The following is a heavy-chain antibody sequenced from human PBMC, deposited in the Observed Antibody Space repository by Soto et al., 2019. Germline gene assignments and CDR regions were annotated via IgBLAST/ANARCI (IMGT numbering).Heavy chain of an antibody. CDR3: AADIAPTDPSNWFDP. Sequence: KQLVQSGPEVKKPGTSVKVSCKTSGFTFAWSALHWVRQGRGQSLEWIGWIVVGSGNTEFAQQFQERVTIAPDMSTSTVYMELSSLRSEDTAIYYCAADIAPTDPSNWFDPWGQGTLVTVSS. CDR2: IVVGSGNT. CDR1: GFTFAWSA. J-gene: IGHJ5*02. V-gene: IGHV1-58*01. D-gene: IGHD6-13*01.